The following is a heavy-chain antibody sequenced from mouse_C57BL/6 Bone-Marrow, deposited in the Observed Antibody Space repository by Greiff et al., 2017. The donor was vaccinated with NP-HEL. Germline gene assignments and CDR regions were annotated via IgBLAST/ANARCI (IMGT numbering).Heavy chain of an antibody. J-gene: IGHJ4*01. V-gene: IGHV1-15*01. CDR1: GYTFTDYE. CDR3: TRSGIS. CDR2: IDPETGGT. D-gene: IGHD3-1*01. Sequence: QVQLKESGAELVRPGASVTLSCKASGYTFTDYEMHWVKQTPVHGLEWIGAIDPETGGTAYNQKFKGKAILTADKSSSTAYMELRSLTSEDSAVYYCTRSGISWGQGTSVTVSS.